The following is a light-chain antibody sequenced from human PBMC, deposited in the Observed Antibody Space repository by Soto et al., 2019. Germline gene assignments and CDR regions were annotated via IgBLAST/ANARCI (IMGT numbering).Light chain of an antibody. CDR1: ALPKQF. V-gene: IGLV3-25*03. J-gene: IGLJ2*01. CDR2: NDT. Sequence: SYELTQPPSVSLSPGQTARITCSGDALPKQFAHWYQQKAGQAPVILIYNDTERPSGIPERFSGSSSGTTVTLTISGLQAEDAAYYYWQSTDSSGSSLVFGGGTKVTVL. CDR3: QSTDSSGSSLV.